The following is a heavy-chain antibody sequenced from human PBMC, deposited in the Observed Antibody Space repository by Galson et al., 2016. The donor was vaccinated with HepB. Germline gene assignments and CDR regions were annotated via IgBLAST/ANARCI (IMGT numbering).Heavy chain of an antibody. CDR3: ALTGSYQASDGFDI. D-gene: IGHD1-26*01. V-gene: IGHV2-5*01. CDR1: GFSLSTSGVG. Sequence: PALVKPTQTLTLTCAFSGFSLSTSGVGVGWIRQPPGKALEWLALIYWNDHKRYSPSLQIRLTITKDTSKKQVVLTMTNMDPVDTATYFCALTGSYQASDGFDICGQVTMVTVSS. CDR2: IYWNDHK. J-gene: IGHJ3*02.